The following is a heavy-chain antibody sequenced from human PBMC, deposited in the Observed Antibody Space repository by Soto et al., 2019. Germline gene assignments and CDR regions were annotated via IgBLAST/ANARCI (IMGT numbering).Heavy chain of an antibody. J-gene: IGHJ6*02. CDR2: TYYRSKWYN. V-gene: IGHV6-1*01. D-gene: IGHD2-2*02. CDR3: ARDRLIVVVPAAIYYYYGMDV. CDR1: GDSVSSNSAA. Sequence: KQSQTLSLTCAISGDSVSSNSAAWNWIRQSPSRGLEWLGRTYYRSKWYNDYAVSVKSRITINPDTSKNQFSLQLNSVTPEDTAVYYCARDRLIVVVPAAIYYYYGMDVWGQGTTVTVSS.